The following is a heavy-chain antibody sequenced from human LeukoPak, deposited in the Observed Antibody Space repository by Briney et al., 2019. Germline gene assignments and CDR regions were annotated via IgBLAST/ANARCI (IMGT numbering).Heavy chain of an antibody. CDR2: ISSSSSYI. V-gene: IGHV3-21*01. CDR1: GFTFSSYS. D-gene: IGHD4-17*01. J-gene: IGHJ1*01. CDR3: ASTEDYGDYEDFQH. Sequence: GGSLRLSCAASGFTFSSYSMNWVRQAPGKGLEWVSSISSSSSYIYYADSVKGRFTISRDNAKNSLYLQMNSLRAEDTAVYYCASTEDYGDYEDFQHWGQGTLVTASS.